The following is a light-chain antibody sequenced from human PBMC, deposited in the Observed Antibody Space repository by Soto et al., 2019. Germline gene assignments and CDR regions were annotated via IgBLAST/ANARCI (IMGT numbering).Light chain of an antibody. CDR1: QSLLNSANDKIH. J-gene: IGKJ4*01. CDR3: QQYVSAHLT. CDR2: RAS. V-gene: IGKV4-1*01. Sequence: DIVMTQSPDSLAVSLGERATINCKSSQSLLNSANDKIHLAWYQQKPGQPPKLLIWRASTRDSGVPDRFSGSGSGTDFALTSNRLQAEDVATYYCQQYVSAHLTFGGGTKVEI.